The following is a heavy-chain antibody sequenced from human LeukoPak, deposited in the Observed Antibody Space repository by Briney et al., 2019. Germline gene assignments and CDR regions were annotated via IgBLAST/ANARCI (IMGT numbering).Heavy chain of an antibody. CDR1: GFTFGSHW. CDR2: LKGDGTRA. V-gene: IGHV3-74*01. J-gene: IGHJ4*02. Sequence: GGSLRLSCAASGFTFGSHWMHWVSRGPGKGLEWVGQLKGDGTRANYADAVKGRFTISRDNGKNTLYLQMSSLQLEDTAVYFCARDGYLGPVTAYLDYWGQGTPVTVSS. D-gene: IGHD5-12*01. CDR3: ARDGYLGPVTAYLDY.